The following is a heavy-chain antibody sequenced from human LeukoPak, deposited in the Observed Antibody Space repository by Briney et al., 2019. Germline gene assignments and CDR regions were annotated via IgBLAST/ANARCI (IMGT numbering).Heavy chain of an antibody. V-gene: IGHV4-34*01. CDR2: INHSGST. J-gene: IGHJ5*02. CDR1: GGSFSGYY. CDR3: ARQGSEGFDP. Sequence: PSETLSLTCAVYGGSFSGYYWSWIRQPPGKGLEWIGEINHSGSTNYNPSLKSRVTISVATSKNQFSLKLSSVTAADTAVYYCARQGSEGFDPWGQGTLVTVSS.